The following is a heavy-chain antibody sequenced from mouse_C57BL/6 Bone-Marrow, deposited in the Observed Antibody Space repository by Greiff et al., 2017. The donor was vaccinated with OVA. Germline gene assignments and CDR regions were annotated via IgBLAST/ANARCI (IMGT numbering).Heavy chain of an antibody. V-gene: IGHV1-81*01. J-gene: IGHJ4*01. CDR1: GYTFTSYG. Sequence: QVQLQQSGAELARPGASVKLSCKASGYTFTSYGISWVKQRTGQGLEWIGEIYPRSGDTYYNEKFKGKATLTADKSSSTAYLELRSLTSEDSAVYFCARGWFYAMDYWGQGTSVTVSS. CDR3: ARGWFYAMDY. D-gene: IGHD1-1*02. CDR2: IYPRSGDT.